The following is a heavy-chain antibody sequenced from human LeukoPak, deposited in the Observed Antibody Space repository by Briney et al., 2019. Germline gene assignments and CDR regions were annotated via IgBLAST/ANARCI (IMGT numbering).Heavy chain of an antibody. Sequence: ASVKVSCKAFGGSFRSEAISWVRQAPGQGLEWMGGIIPMFGTANYAQKFQGRVTINTDEFTSTAYMEVSSLRSEDTAVYYCGRKAGDCGGGSCYSIDYWGQGTLVSVSS. D-gene: IGHD2-15*01. J-gene: IGHJ4*02. CDR1: GGSFRSEA. V-gene: IGHV1-69*05. CDR2: IIPMFGTA. CDR3: GRKAGDCGGGSCYSIDY.